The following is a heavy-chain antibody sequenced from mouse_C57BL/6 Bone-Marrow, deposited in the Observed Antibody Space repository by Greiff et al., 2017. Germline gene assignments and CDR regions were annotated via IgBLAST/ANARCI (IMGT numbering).Heavy chain of an antibody. CDR2: INPYNGGT. J-gene: IGHJ3*01. CDR3: ARYYYGSSSWFAY. V-gene: IGHV1-19*01. CDR1: GYTFTDYY. Sequence: EVKLMESGPVLVKPGASVKMSCKASGYTFTDYYMNWVKQSHGKSLEWIGVINPYNGGTSYNQKFKGKATLTVDKSSSTAYMELNSLTSEDSAVYYCARYYYGSSSWFAYWGQGTLVTVSA. D-gene: IGHD1-1*01.